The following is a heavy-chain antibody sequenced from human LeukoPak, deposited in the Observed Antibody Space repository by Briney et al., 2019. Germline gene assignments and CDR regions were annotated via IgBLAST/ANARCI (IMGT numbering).Heavy chain of an antibody. Sequence: SETPSLTCTVSGGSISSGGYYWSWIRQHPGKGLEWIGYIYYSGSTYYNPSLKSRVTISVDTSKNQFSLKLSSVTAADTAVYYCARSETEEIAAAESFDYWGQGTLVTVSS. D-gene: IGHD6-13*01. J-gene: IGHJ4*02. V-gene: IGHV4-31*03. CDR1: GGSISSGGYY. CDR2: IYYSGST. CDR3: ARSETEEIAAAESFDY.